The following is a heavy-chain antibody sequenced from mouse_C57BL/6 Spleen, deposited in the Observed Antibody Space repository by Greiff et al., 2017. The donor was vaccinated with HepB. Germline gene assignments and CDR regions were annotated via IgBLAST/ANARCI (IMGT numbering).Heavy chain of an antibody. CDR2: IHPNSGST. V-gene: IGHV1-64*01. D-gene: IGHD2-5*01. CDR1: GYTFTSYW. J-gene: IGHJ3*01. CDR3: ARSSYSNYAWFAY. Sequence: QVQLQQPGAELVKPGASVKLSCKASGYTFTSYWMHWVKQRPGQGLEWIGMIHPNSGSTNYNEKFKSKATLTVDKSSSTAYMQLSSLTSEDSAVYCCARSSYSNYAWFAYWGQGTLVTVSA.